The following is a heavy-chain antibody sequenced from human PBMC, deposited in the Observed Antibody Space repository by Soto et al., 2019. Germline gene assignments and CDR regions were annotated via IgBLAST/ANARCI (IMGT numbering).Heavy chain of an antibody. CDR3: AKVAGGLGYFDH. CDR1: GFTFSDYA. CDR2: ISATGGNI. V-gene: IGHV3-23*01. J-gene: IGHJ2*01. Sequence: EVQLLESGGGLARPGGSLRLSCVASGFTFSDYAMTWVRQAPGKGLEWVATISATGGNIEYTDSLKGRFTISRDNSKNTLYLQLNGLTSDDTAVHYCAKVAGGLGYFDHWGRGTLVTVSS. D-gene: IGHD3-16*01.